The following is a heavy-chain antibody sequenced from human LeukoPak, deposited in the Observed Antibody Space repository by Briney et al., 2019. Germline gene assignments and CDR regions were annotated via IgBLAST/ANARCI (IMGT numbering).Heavy chain of an antibody. CDR2: ISSSSSYI. D-gene: IGHD3-9*01. CDR3: ARGVFWQQEHYGMDV. V-gene: IGHV3-21*01. Sequence: GGSLRLACAASGFTVSNNRLSWVRQAPGKGLEWVSSISSSSSYIYYADSVKGRFTISRDDAKNSLYLQMNSLRAEDTAVYYCARGVFWQQEHYGMDVWGQGTTVTVSS. CDR1: GFTVSNNR. J-gene: IGHJ6*02.